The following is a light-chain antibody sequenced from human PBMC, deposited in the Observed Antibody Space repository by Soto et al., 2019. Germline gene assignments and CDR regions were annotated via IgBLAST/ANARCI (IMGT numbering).Light chain of an antibody. CDR2: KAS. CDR3: QHYNSYSEA. J-gene: IGKJ1*01. CDR1: QTISSW. Sequence: DIHSTHCPSTLSGSVGERVTITCRASQTISSWLAWYQQKPGKAPKLLIYKASTLKSGVPSRFSGSGSGTEFTLTISSLQPDDFATYYCQHYNSYSEAFGQGTKVDIK. V-gene: IGKV1-5*03.